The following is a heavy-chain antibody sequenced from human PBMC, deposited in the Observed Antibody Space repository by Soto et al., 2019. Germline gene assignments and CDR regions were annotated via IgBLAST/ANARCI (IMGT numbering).Heavy chain of an antibody. CDR1: RFTFSSYG. CDR3: AKRSGYQEAAYLDY. Sequence: EVQLLESGGDLVQPGGSLRLSCAVSRFTFSSYGMNWVRQAPGKGLEWVSSISDDGDSTYYADSVKGRFNISRDNSKNTLYLQMNSLRAEDTAVYYCAKRSGYQEAAYLDYWGQGTLVTVSS. D-gene: IGHD5-12*01. V-gene: IGHV3-23*01. CDR2: ISDDGDST. J-gene: IGHJ4*02.